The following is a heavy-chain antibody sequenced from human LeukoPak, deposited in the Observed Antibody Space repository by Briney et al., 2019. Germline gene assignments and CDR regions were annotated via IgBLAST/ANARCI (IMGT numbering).Heavy chain of an antibody. J-gene: IGHJ2*01. V-gene: IGHV5-51*01. CDR2: IYPGDSDT. D-gene: IGHD2-15*01. CDR1: GYSFTSYW. Sequence: GESLKISCKGSGYSFTSYWIGWVRQMPGKGLEWMGIIYPGDSDTRYSPSFQGQVTISADKSISTAYLQWSSLKASDTAMYYCARRVVVAANIWYFDLWGRGTLVTVSS. CDR3: ARRVVVAANIWYFDL.